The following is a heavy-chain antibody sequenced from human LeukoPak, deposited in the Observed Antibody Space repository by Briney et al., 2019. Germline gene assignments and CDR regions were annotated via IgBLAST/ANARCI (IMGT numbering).Heavy chain of an antibody. CDR3: ATLSVVVLPAELN. D-gene: IGHD2-15*01. J-gene: IGHJ4*02. CDR1: GFTFSSYA. Sequence: GGSLRLSCAASGFTFSSYAMHWVRQAPGKGLEWVALISYDESNTFYADSVKGRFTISRDNSKNSLYLQMNSLRVEDTAVYYCATLSVVVLPAELNWGQGTLVTVSS. V-gene: IGHV3-30*04. CDR2: ISYDESNT.